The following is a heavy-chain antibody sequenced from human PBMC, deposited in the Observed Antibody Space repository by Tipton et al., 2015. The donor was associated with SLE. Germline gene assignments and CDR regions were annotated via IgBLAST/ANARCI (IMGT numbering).Heavy chain of an antibody. CDR3: ARHNRHHIFYFYGLDV. D-gene: IGHD1-14*01. Sequence: TLSLTCNVSGVSMNGYYWSWIRQSPGKGLEWIGYFYHSGSTFYNPSLRSRITMSVDTLKNQFSLRLSSVTAADTAVYYCARHNRHHIFYFYGLDVWGQGTTVTVSS. V-gene: IGHV4-59*08. J-gene: IGHJ6*02. CDR1: GVSMNGYY. CDR2: FYHSGST.